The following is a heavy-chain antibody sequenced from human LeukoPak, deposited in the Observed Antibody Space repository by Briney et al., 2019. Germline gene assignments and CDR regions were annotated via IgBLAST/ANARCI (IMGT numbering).Heavy chain of an antibody. V-gene: IGHV1-2*02. D-gene: IGHD6-13*01. CDR2: INPNSGGT. J-gene: IGHJ4*02. CDR1: GYTFTGYY. CDR3: ARDWQQLDDGEDY. Sequence: ASVKVSCKASGYTFTGYYMHWVRQAPGQGLEWMGWINPNSGGTNYAQKFQGRVTTTRDTSISTAYMELSRLRSDDTAVYYCARDWQQLDDGEDYWGQGTLVTVSS.